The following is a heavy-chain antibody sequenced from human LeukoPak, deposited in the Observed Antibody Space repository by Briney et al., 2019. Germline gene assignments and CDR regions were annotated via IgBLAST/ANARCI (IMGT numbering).Heavy chain of an antibody. CDR1: GFTFSSYS. V-gene: IGHV3-21*01. CDR3: ARDYYSRGWRDVFDI. J-gene: IGHJ3*02. CDR2: ISSSSSYI. Sequence: GGSLRLSCAASGFTFSSYSMNWVRQAPGKGLEWVSSISSSSSYIYYADSVKGRFTISRDNVKNSLYLQMNSLRAEDTAVYYCARDYYSRGWRDVFDIWGQGTMVTVSS. D-gene: IGHD6-19*01.